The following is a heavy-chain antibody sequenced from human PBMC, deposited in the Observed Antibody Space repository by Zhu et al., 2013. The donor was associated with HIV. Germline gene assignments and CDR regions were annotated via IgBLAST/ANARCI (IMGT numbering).Heavy chain of an antibody. CDR3: ARRYYDILTGYSYYFDY. J-gene: IGHJ4*02. Sequence: QVQLVQSGAEVKKPGASVKVSCKASGYTFTSYYMHWVRQAPGQGLEWMGIINPSGGSTSYAQKFQGRVTMTRDTSTSTVYMELSSLRSEDTAVYYCARRYYDILTGYSYYFDYWGQGTLVTVSS. D-gene: IGHD3-9*01. V-gene: IGHV1-46*01. CDR1: GYTFTSYY. CDR2: INPSGGST.